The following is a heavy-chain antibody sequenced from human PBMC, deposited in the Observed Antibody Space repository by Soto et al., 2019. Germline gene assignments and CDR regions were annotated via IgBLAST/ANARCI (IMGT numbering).Heavy chain of an antibody. J-gene: IGHJ4*02. CDR3: ARGPPSGSFSLTPRY. CDR1: GYSFHNFG. V-gene: IGHV1-18*04. CDR2: ISGQIAKT. D-gene: IGHD1-26*01. Sequence: QVQLVQSGPEVNKPGASVKVSCKASGYSFHNFGIIWVRQAPGQGLEWMGWISGQIAKTNYAQKFQGKVTMTTDTSTSTAYMELNTLTSDDTAMYYCARGPPSGSFSLTPRYWGQGTLVTVSP.